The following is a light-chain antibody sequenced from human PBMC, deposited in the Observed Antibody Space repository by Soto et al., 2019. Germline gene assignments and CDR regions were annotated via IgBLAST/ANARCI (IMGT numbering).Light chain of an antibody. V-gene: IGKV3-20*01. J-gene: IGKJ1*01. CDR1: QSVSSSY. Sequence: EIVLTQSPGTLSLSPGERATLSCRASQSVSSSYLAWYQQKPGQAPRLLIYGASSRATGIPDRFSGSGSGTDFTLTISRLEPEDFAVYYCQQYGRHRWTFGQGTKVEIK. CDR3: QQYGRHRWT. CDR2: GAS.